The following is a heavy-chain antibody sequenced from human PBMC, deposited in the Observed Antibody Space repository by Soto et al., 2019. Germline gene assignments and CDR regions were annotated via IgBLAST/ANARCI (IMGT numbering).Heavy chain of an antibody. CDR1: GGSISSGGYY. Sequence: QVQLQESGPGLVKPSRTLSLSCTVSGGSISSGGYYWSWIRQHPGKGLEWIGYIYYSGSTYYNPSLKSRVTISVDTSKNQFSLKLSSVTAADTAVYYCARDLYYYGSGTHDAFDIWGQGTMVTVSS. D-gene: IGHD3-10*01. CDR2: IYYSGST. CDR3: ARDLYYYGSGTHDAFDI. V-gene: IGHV4-31*03. J-gene: IGHJ3*02.